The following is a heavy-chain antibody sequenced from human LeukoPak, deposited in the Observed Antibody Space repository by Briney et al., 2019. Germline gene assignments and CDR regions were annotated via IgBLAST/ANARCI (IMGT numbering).Heavy chain of an antibody. J-gene: IGHJ4*02. V-gene: IGHV3-33*08. Sequence: GGSLRLSCAASGFTFSSYVMSWVRQAPGKGLEWVALIWYDGSDKYYEDSVKGRFTISRDNSKNTLYLQMNSLRTEDTAVYYCARDITDDSSAYPDYWGQGTLVTVSS. CDR2: IWYDGSDK. CDR3: ARDITDDSSAYPDY. D-gene: IGHD3-22*01. CDR1: GFTFSSYV.